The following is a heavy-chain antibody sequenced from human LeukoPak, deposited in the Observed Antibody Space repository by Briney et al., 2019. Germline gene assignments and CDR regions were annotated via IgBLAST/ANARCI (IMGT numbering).Heavy chain of an antibody. Sequence: ASVKVSCKASGYTFTGYYMHWVRQAPGQGLEWMGWINPNSGGTNYAQKLQGRVTMTRDTSISTAYMELSRLRSDDTAVYYCARGRPIVVVPAAPVYWGQGTLVAVSS. CDR1: GYTFTGYY. D-gene: IGHD2-2*01. CDR2: INPNSGGT. V-gene: IGHV1-2*02. CDR3: ARGRPIVVVPAAPVY. J-gene: IGHJ4*02.